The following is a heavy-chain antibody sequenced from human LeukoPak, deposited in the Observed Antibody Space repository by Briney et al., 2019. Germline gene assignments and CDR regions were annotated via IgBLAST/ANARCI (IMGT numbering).Heavy chain of an antibody. CDR3: ASGVVGATEDY. CDR1: GYTFTSYA. V-gene: IGHV3-33*01. CDR2: IWYDGSNK. D-gene: IGHD1-26*01. J-gene: IGHJ4*02. Sequence: SCKASGYTFTSYAMHWVRQAPGKGLEWVAVIWYDGSNKYYADSVKGRFTISRDNSKNTLYLQMNSLRAEDTAVYYCASGVVGATEDYWGQGTLVTVSS.